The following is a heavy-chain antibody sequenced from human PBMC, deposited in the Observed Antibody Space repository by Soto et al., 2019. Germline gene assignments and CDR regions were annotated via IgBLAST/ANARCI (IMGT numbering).Heavy chain of an antibody. Sequence: QITLKESGPTLVKPTQTLTLTCTFSGFSLTTYGVGLSWIRQPPGKALEWLALIYWDDDKRYRPSLRSRLTITHDTSKNQVVLTVTNVDPVDAGTYYCAHSYYGSGSLTWGQGTLVAVSS. CDR3: AHSYYGSGSLT. CDR2: IYWDDDK. J-gene: IGHJ5*02. D-gene: IGHD3-10*01. V-gene: IGHV2-5*02. CDR1: GFSLTTYGVG.